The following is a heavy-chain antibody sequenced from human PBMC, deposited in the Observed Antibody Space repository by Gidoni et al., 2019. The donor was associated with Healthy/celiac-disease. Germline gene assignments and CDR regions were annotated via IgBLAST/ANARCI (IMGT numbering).Heavy chain of an antibody. CDR3: AGDIRFLEWLSLRGDFDI. D-gene: IGHD3-3*01. Sequence: QVQLVESGGGVVQPGRSLRPSCAASGFTFSSYGRHWVRQAPGKGLEWVAVISYDGSNKYYADSVKGGFTISGENSKNTLYLKMNSLRAEDTAVYYCAGDIRFLEWLSLRGDFDIWGQGTMVTVSS. CDR2: ISYDGSNK. V-gene: IGHV3-30*03. J-gene: IGHJ3*02. CDR1: GFTFSSYG.